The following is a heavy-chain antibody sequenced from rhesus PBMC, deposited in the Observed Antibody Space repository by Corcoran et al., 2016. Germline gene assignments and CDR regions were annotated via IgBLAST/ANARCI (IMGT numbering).Heavy chain of an antibody. CDR3: ARDGTGSYNRYFEF. J-gene: IGHJ1*01. CDR1: GASISSNY. V-gene: IGHV4S2*01. D-gene: IGHD1-44*02. Sequence: QVQLQESGPGLVKPSETLPLTCAVSGASISSNYWSWTRQAPGKGLEWIGRIYGSGGRTDYNPSLQSRFTISIDTSKNQFSLKLSSVTAADTAVYYCARDGTGSYNRYFEFWGQGALVTVSS. CDR2: IYGSGGRT.